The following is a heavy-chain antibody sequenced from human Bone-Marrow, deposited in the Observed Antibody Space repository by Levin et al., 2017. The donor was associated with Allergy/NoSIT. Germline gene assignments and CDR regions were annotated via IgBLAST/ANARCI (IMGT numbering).Heavy chain of an antibody. Sequence: GGSLRLSCAASGFTFSRSWMSWVRQAPGKGLEWVANIKQDGSEKNYVDSVKGRFTISRDNAKNSLYLQMNSLRAEDTAVYYCAVGQAAIWGQGTLVTVSS. CDR1: GFTFSRSW. CDR3: AVGQAAI. CDR2: IKQDGSEK. J-gene: IGHJ4*02. D-gene: IGHD2-2*01. V-gene: IGHV3-7*01.